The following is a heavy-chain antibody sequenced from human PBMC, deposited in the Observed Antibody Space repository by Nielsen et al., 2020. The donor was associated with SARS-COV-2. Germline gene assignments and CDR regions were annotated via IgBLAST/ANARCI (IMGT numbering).Heavy chain of an antibody. V-gene: IGHV3-30*18. CDR1: GFTFSSYG. CDR3: AKEGKYYDILTGYYSALGD. D-gene: IGHD3-9*01. J-gene: IGHJ4*02. Sequence: GGSLRLSCAASGFTFSSYGMHWVRQAPGKGLEWVAVISYDGSNKYYADSVKGRFTISRDNSKNTLYLQMNSLRAEDTAVYYCAKEGKYYDILTGYYSALGDWGQGTLVIVSS. CDR2: ISYDGSNK.